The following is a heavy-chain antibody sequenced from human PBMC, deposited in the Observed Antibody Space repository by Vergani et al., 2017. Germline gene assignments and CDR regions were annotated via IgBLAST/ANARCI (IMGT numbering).Heavy chain of an antibody. Sequence: QVQLVQSGAEVKKPGSSVKVSCKASGGTFSSYAISWVRQAPGQGLEWMGGIIPIFGTANYAQKFQGRVTITADESTSTAYMELSSLRSEDTAVYYCASWGSASGDDPLHFDYWGQGTLVTVSS. CDR2: IIPIFGTA. CDR3: ASWGSASGDDPLHFDY. CDR1: GGTFSSYA. J-gene: IGHJ4*02. V-gene: IGHV1-69*01. D-gene: IGHD5-12*01.